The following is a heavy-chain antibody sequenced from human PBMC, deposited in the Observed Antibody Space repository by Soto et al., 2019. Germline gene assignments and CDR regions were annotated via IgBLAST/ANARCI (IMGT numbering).Heavy chain of an antibody. D-gene: IGHD2-15*01. CDR3: ARDRATGCSGGTCYSRFDY. Sequence: PSETLSLTCAVSGYSISSGYYWGWIRQPPGKGLEWIGSIYHSGSTYYNPSLKSRVTISVDTSKNQFSLKLSSVTAADTAVYYCARDRATGCSGGTCYSRFDYWGQGTLVTVSS. V-gene: IGHV4-38-2*02. CDR1: GYSISSGYY. J-gene: IGHJ4*02. CDR2: IYHSGST.